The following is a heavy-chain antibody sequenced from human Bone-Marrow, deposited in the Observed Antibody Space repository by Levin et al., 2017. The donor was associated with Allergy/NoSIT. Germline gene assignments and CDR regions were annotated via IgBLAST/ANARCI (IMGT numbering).Heavy chain of an antibody. Sequence: ASQTLSLTCAVYGRSLSGHYWIWIRQPPGKGLEWIGEVGHSGTTTYNPSLKSRVSISVDTSKNQFSLKLSSVTAADTAVYYCARGKLTRIALVNYYYYYLDVWGKGTTVAVSS. V-gene: IGHV4-34*01. D-gene: IGHD6-19*01. CDR1: GRSLSGHY. J-gene: IGHJ6*03. CDR2: VGHSGTT. CDR3: ARGKLTRIALVNYYYYYLDV.